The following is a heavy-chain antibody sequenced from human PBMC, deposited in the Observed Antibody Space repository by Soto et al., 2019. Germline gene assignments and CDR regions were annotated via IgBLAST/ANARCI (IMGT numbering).Heavy chain of an antibody. CDR3: TARGGDSLQDI. CDR2: IRGRSKQFAT. J-gene: IGHJ4*02. V-gene: IGHV3-73*01. Sequence: EVQLVESGGGLVQPGGSLKVSCAGLGFNFSDSALHWVRQPSGKGREWIGRIRGRSKQFATSYATSVRGRFSLSRDVSRNTAYLQMNSLRDDDTGVYFCTARGGDSLQDIWGQGTLVTVSS. CDR1: GFNFSDSA. D-gene: IGHD4-17*01.